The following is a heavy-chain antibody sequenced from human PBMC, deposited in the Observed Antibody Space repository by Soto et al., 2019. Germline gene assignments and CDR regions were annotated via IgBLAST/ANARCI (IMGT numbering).Heavy chain of an antibody. D-gene: IGHD3-3*01. Sequence: QVQLVESGGGLVKPGGSPRLPCAASGFTFSDYYMSWIRQAPGKGLEWVSYISSSGRTIYYADSVKGRFTISRDNAKNSLDLQMNSLRAEDTAVYYCARDPHFHYDFWRGYLKGDAFDIWGQGTMVTVSS. V-gene: IGHV3-11*01. CDR3: ARDPHFHYDFWRGYLKGDAFDI. CDR1: GFTFSDYY. CDR2: ISSSGRTI. J-gene: IGHJ3*02.